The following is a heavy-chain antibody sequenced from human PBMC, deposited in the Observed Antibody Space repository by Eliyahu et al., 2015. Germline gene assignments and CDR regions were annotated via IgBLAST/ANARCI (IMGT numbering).Heavy chain of an antibody. J-gene: IGHJ3*02. CDR3: ARAGYSDAFDI. D-gene: IGHD6-13*01. V-gene: IGHV3-30-3*01. Sequence: QVQLVESGGGVVQPGRSLRLSCAASGFTFGSYAMHWVRQAPGKGLEWGAVFSYDGSNKYYADSVKGRFTISRDNSKNTLYLQMNSLRAEDTAVYYCARAGYSDAFDIWGQGTMVTVSS. CDR2: FSYDGSNK. CDR1: GFTFGSYA.